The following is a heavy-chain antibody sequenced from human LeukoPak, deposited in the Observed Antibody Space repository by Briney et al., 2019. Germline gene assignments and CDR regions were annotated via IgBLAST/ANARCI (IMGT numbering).Heavy chain of an antibody. D-gene: IGHD1-20*01. Sequence: SQTLSLTCTVSGGSISSGGYYWSWIRQPPRKGLEWIGYIYHSGSTYYNPSLKSRVTISVDRSKNQFSLKLSSVTAADTAVYYCARDAVTGHYYFDYWGQGTLVTVSS. CDR2: IYHSGST. CDR1: GGSISSGGYY. CDR3: ARDAVTGHYYFDY. J-gene: IGHJ4*02. V-gene: IGHV4-30-2*01.